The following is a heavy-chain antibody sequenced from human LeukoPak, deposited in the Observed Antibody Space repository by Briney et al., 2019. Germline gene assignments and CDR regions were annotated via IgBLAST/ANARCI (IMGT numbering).Heavy chain of an antibody. D-gene: IGHD4-17*01. CDR1: GFTFSSYA. CDR3: AKDRDRDGDYFDY. V-gene: IGHV3-23*01. J-gene: IGHJ4*02. CDR2: ISGSGGST. Sequence: GGSLRLSCAASGFTFSSYAMSWVRQAPGKGLEWVSAISGSGGSTYYADSVKGRFTISRDSSKNTLYLQMNSLRAEDTAVYYCAKDRDRDGDYFDYWGQGTLVTVSS.